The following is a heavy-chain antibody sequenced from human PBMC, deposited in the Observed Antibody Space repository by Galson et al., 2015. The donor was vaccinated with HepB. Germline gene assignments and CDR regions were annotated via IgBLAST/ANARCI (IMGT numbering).Heavy chain of an antibody. J-gene: IGHJ4*02. D-gene: IGHD6-13*01. CDR2: ISGSGGST. CDR1: GFTVSSNY. V-gene: IGHV3-23*01. Sequence: SLRLSCAASGFTVSSNYMSWVRQAPGKGLEWVPAISGSGGSTYYADSVKGRFTISRDNSKNTLYLQMNSLRAEDTAVYYCAKDSYSSSWYYFDYWGQGTLVTVSS. CDR3: AKDSYSSSWYYFDY.